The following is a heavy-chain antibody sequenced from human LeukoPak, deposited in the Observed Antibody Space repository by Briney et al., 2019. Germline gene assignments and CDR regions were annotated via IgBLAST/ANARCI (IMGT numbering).Heavy chain of an antibody. Sequence: SETLSLTCTVSGGSISGYYWSWIRQSPGKGLEWIGYIYASGSTNYNPSLKSRITISVDTSKEQFSLKLISVAAADTAVYYCARHRDYYESDGYYYVSDGQGLDYWGQGTLVTVSS. V-gene: IGHV4-4*09. J-gene: IGHJ4*02. CDR1: GGSISGYY. CDR2: IYASGST. CDR3: ARHRDYYESDGYYYVSDGQGLDY. D-gene: IGHD3-22*01.